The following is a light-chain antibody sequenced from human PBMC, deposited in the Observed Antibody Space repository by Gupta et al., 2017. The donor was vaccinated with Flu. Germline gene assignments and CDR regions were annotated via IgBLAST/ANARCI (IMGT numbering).Light chain of an antibody. CDR1: QSVSSSY. CDR2: GAS. CDR3: QQYGSSPLA. V-gene: IGKV3-20*01. J-gene: IGKJ5*01. Sequence: EIVLTQSPGTLSLSPGERATLSYRASQSVSSSYSAWYQQKPSQAPRLLIYGASSRATGIPDRFSGSGSGTDFTLTISRLEPEDFAVYYCQQYGSSPLAFGQGTRLEIK.